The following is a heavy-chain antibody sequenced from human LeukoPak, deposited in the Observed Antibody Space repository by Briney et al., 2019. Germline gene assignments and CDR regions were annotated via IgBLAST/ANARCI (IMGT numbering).Heavy chain of an antibody. V-gene: IGHV3-23*01. J-gene: IGHJ5*02. CDR3: AKDFIAAAGNNWFDP. Sequence: GGSLRLSCAASGFTFSSYAMSWVRQAPGKGLEWVSAISGSGGSTYYADSVKGRFTISRDSSKNTLYLQMNSLRAEDTAVYYCAKDFIAAAGNNWFDPWGQGTLVTVSS. D-gene: IGHD6-13*01. CDR1: GFTFSSYA. CDR2: ISGSGGST.